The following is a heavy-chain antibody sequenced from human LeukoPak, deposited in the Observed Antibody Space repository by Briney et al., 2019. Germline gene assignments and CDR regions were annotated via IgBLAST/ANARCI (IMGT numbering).Heavy chain of an antibody. CDR2: INTDGRTT. J-gene: IGHJ4*02. CDR3: GRDVNWNQIDY. Sequence: GGSLRLSCAASGFTFNNHWMHWVRQAPGKGLVWISRINTDGRTTDYADSVKGRFTISRDNAKNTLYLQMNSLRAEDTAVYYCGRDVNWNQIDYWGQGSLVTVSS. CDR1: GFTFNNHW. V-gene: IGHV3-74*01. D-gene: IGHD1-20*01.